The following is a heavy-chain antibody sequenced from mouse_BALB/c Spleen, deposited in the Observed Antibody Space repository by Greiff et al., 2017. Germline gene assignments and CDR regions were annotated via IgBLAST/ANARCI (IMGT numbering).Heavy chain of an antibody. Sequence: EVMLVESGGGLVKPGGSLKLSCAASGFTFSSYAMSWVRQSPEKRLEWVAEISSGGSYTYYPDTVTGRFTISRDNAKNTLYLEMSSLRSEDTAMYYCARVGPAYWGQGTLVTVSA. J-gene: IGHJ3*01. CDR3: ARVGPAY. D-gene: IGHD4-1*01. V-gene: IGHV5-9-4*01. CDR1: GFTFSSYA. CDR2: ISSGGSYT.